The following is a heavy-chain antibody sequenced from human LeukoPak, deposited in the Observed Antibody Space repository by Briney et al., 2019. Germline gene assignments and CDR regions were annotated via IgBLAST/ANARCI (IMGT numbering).Heavy chain of an antibody. D-gene: IGHD2-15*01. Sequence: GGSLRLSCAASGFTFSSYAMSWVRQAPGKGLEWVSAISGSGGSTYYADSVKGWFTISRDNSKNTLYLQMNSLRAEDTAVYYCAKARYCSGGSCYFDYWGQGTLVTVSS. CDR3: AKARYCSGGSCYFDY. CDR1: GFTFSSYA. J-gene: IGHJ4*02. V-gene: IGHV3-23*01. CDR2: ISGSGGST.